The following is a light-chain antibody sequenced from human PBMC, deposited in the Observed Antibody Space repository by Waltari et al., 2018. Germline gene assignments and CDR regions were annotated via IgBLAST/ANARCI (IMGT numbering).Light chain of an antibody. CDR2: IKSDGSH. Sequence: QLVLTQSPSASASLGASVKLTCTLDSGHSTNLVAWLQQQAAKGHRNLMKIKSDGSHTRGDEIPDCFSGSSSGAERYLTSSSVQSEDEADYFCQTGGHGTWVFGGGTKLTVL. V-gene: IGLV4-69*01. CDR3: QTGGHGTWV. CDR1: SGHSTNL. J-gene: IGLJ3*02.